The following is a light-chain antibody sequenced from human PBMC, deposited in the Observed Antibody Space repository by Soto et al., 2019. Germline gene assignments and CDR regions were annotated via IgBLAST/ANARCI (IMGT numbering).Light chain of an antibody. V-gene: IGKV1-5*01. Sequence: IQMTHSPSSLSASLVDRFTITCRASQGISSWLAWYQQKPGKAPKLLIYDASSLESGVPSRFSGSGSGTEFTLTISSLQPDDFATYYCQQYNSYLFGQGTRLEI. J-gene: IGKJ5*01. CDR2: DAS. CDR1: QGISSW. CDR3: QQYNSYL.